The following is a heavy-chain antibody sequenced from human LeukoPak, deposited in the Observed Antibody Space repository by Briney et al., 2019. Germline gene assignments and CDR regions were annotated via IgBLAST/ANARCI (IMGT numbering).Heavy chain of an antibody. D-gene: IGHD5/OR15-5a*01. Sequence: SETLSLTCTVSGYSISSGYYWGWIRQPPGKGLEWIGRIYTSGSTNYSPSLKSRVTISVDKSKTQFSLILTSVTAADTAVYFCARSPTKRVTDDYWGQGTLVTVSS. V-gene: IGHV4-38-2*02. J-gene: IGHJ4*02. CDR3: ARSPTKRVTDDY. CDR1: GYSISSGYY. CDR2: IYTSGST.